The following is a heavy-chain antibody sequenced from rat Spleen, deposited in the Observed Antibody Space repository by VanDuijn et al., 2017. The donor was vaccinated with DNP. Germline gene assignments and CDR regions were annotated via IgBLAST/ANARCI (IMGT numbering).Heavy chain of an antibody. CDR3: ATSPGPNWFAY. Sequence: EVQLVDSGGGLVQPGRSLKLSCTVSGFTLSDFYMAWVRQAPKKGLEWVATISTSGSKIYYADSVKGRFTISRDNAKSSLFLQMNSLTSEDTATYYFATSPGPNWFAYWGQGTLVTVSS. CDR2: ISTSGSKI. J-gene: IGHJ3*01. V-gene: IGHV5-25*01. D-gene: IGHD1-4*01. CDR1: GFTLSDFY.